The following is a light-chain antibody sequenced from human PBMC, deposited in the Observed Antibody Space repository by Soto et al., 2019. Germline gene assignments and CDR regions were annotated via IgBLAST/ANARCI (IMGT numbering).Light chain of an antibody. Sequence: QMTQSPSSLFASVGDRVTITWRASQSISSNLNLYQQKVGQTPRLLIYAASTMQSEVPPRFSGSGSETDFALTISGLQREDFATYYCQQSHSAPLTFGGGTKIQI. J-gene: IGKJ4*01. CDR3: QQSHSAPLT. CDR2: AAS. V-gene: IGKV1-39*01. CDR1: QSISSN.